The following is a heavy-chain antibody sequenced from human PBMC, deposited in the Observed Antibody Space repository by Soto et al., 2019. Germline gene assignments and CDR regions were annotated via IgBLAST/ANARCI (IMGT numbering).Heavy chain of an antibody. V-gene: IGHV4-4*07. J-gene: IGHJ4*02. CDR1: GDSMTKYY. CDR2: IYTSGST. D-gene: IGHD1-26*01. CDR3: ARTVGAAYYFDF. Sequence: PSETLSLTCNVSGDSMTKYYWSWIRHPAGKGLEWIGRIYTSGSTNYNPSLKSRVTMSIDTSNNHFSLSLKSVTAADTAMYYCARTVGAAYYFDFWGQGARVTVSS.